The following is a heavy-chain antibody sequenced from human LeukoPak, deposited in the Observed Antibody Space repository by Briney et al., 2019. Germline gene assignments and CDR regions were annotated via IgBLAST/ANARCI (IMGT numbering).Heavy chain of an antibody. CDR3: ARQLAYCGGDCYSGWFDP. CDR2: IYFSGTT. D-gene: IGHD2-21*02. V-gene: IGHV4-30-4*01. J-gene: IGHJ5*02. CDR1: GGSISSGDYY. Sequence: PSQTLSLTCTVSGGSISSGDYYWSWIRQPPGKGLEWIGYIYFSGTTYYNPSLKSRVTISVDTSKNQFSLKLSSVTAADTAVYYCARQLAYCGGDCYSGWFDPWGLGTLVTVSS.